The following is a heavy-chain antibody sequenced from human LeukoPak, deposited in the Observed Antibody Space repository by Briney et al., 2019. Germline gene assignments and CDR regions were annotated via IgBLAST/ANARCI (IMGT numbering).Heavy chain of an antibody. CDR2: ISSSGSTI. Sequence: GGFLRLSCAASGFTFSSYEMNWVRQAPGKGLEWVSYISSSGSTIYYADSVKGRFTISRDNAKNSLYLQMNSLRAEDTAVYYCARRQKDGSYDYWGQGTLVTVSS. D-gene: IGHD5-18*01. CDR3: ARRQKDGSYDY. J-gene: IGHJ4*02. CDR1: GFTFSSYE. V-gene: IGHV3-48*03.